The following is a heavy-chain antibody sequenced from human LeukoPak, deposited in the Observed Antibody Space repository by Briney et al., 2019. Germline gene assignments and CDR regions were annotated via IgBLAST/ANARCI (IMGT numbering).Heavy chain of an antibody. V-gene: IGHV3-9*01. J-gene: IGHJ3*02. CDR1: GFTFDDYA. CDR2: ISWNSGSI. CDR3: TKEFLAYDAFDI. Sequence: GGSLRLSCAASGFTFDDYAVYWVRQAPGKGLEWVSGISWNSGSIGYADSVKGRFTISRDNAKNSLYLQMNSLRAEDTALYYCTKEFLAYDAFDIWGQGTMVTVSS.